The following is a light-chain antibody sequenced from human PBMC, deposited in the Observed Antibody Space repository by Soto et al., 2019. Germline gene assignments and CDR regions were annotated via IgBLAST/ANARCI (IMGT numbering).Light chain of an antibody. CDR1: HDIFTY. CDR3: LQFDRFPRV. Sequence: DIQMTQSPSSLSASVGDRVTITCQSSHDIFTYLNWFQQRPGKVPKLLIHGASKLETGVPARFSGSGSGTHFYLNISGLQHEDVSTSCCLQFDRFPRVFGPGTTVD. J-gene: IGKJ3*01. V-gene: IGKV1-33*01. CDR2: GAS.